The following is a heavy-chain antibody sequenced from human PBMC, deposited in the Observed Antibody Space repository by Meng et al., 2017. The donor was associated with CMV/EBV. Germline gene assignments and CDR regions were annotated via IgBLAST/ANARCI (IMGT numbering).Heavy chain of an antibody. CDR3: ARGMSDFWSGYLDY. V-gene: IGHV4-34*01. CDR1: GFTFSSYS. D-gene: IGHD3-3*01. CDR2: INHSGST. J-gene: IGHJ4*02. Sequence: ESLKISCAASGFTFSSYSMNWVRQAPGKGLEWIGEINHSGSTNYNPSLKSRVTISVDTSKNQFSLKLSSVTAADTAVYYCARGMSDFWSGYLDYWGQGTLVTVSS.